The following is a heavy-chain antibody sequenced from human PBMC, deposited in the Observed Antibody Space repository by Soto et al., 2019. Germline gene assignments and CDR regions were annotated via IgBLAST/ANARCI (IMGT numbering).Heavy chain of an antibody. V-gene: IGHV4-34*01. Sequence: SETLSLTCAVYGGSFSGYYWSWIRQPPGKGLEWIGEVYRTGSTNYNPSLESRLTISVDKSKNQFSLKLTSVTAADTAVYYCARARATIAAAAIFDCWGQGTLVTVSS. CDR2: VYRTGST. CDR1: GGSFSGYY. J-gene: IGHJ4*02. D-gene: IGHD6-13*01. CDR3: ARARATIAAAAIFDC.